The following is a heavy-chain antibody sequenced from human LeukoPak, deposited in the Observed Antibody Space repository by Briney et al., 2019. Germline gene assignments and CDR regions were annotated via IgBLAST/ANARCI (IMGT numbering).Heavy chain of an antibody. Sequence: ASVKVSYKVSGYTLTELSMHWVRQAPGKGLEWMGGFDPEDGETIYAQKFQGRVTMTEDTSTDTAYMELSSLRSEDTAVYYCASTLGATTDFDYWGQGTLVTVSS. J-gene: IGHJ4*02. CDR1: GYTLTELS. D-gene: IGHD1-26*01. CDR2: FDPEDGET. CDR3: ASTLGATTDFDY. V-gene: IGHV1-24*01.